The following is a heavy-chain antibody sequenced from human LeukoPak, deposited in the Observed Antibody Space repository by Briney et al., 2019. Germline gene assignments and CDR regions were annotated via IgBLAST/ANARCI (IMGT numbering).Heavy chain of an antibody. Sequence: PGGSLRLSCAASGFTFSSNPMSWVRQAPGKGLEWVSAIVPSGGTTSYADSVKGRFTISRDNSRNTLYLQMNTLRAEDTAVYYCANPRPLYCTNGVCPPFDYWGQGTLVTVSS. CDR2: IVPSGGTT. D-gene: IGHD2-8*01. CDR3: ANPRPLYCTNGVCPPFDY. CDR1: GFTFSSNP. J-gene: IGHJ4*02. V-gene: IGHV3-23*01.